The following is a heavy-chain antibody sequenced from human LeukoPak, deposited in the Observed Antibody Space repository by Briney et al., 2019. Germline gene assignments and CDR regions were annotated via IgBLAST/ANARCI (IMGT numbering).Heavy chain of an antibody. Sequence: GGSLRLSCAASGFTFSSYSMNWVRQAPGKGLEWVSYISSSSSTIYYADSVKGRFTISRDNAKNSLYLQMNSLRAEDTAVYYCASHLATPVGAFDIWGQGTMVTVSS. J-gene: IGHJ3*02. CDR3: ASHLATPVGAFDI. V-gene: IGHV3-48*01. CDR1: GFTFSSYS. D-gene: IGHD2-15*01. CDR2: ISSSSSTI.